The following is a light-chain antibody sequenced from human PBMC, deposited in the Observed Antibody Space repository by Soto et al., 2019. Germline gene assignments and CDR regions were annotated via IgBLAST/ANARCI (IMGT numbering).Light chain of an antibody. CDR3: QQRSNWPLWT. V-gene: IGKV3-11*01. CDR1: QGIGST. CDR2: GAS. J-gene: IGKJ1*01. Sequence: EIVLTQSPGTLSLSPGEGATLSCRASQGIGSTLAWYQQKPGQTPRLLIYGASNRATGIPARFSGSGSGTDFTLTISSLEPEDFAVYYCQQRSNWPLWTFGQGTKVDI.